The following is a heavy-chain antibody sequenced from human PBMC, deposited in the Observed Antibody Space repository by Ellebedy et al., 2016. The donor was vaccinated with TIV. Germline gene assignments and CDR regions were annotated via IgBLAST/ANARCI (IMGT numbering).Heavy chain of an antibody. D-gene: IGHD2-2*02. Sequence: GGSLRLXCAASGFTFSSYAMSWVRQAPGKGLEWVSAIRGSGVSTYYADSVKDRFTISRDNSKNTLYLQMNSLRAEDTAVYYCAKDPGYCSSTSCYRYFQHWGQGTLVTVSS. CDR3: AKDPGYCSSTSCYRYFQH. J-gene: IGHJ1*01. CDR2: IRGSGVST. V-gene: IGHV3-23*01. CDR1: GFTFSSYA.